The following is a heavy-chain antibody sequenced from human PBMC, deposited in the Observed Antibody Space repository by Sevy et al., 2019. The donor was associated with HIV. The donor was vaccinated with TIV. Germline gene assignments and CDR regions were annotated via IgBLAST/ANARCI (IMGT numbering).Heavy chain of an antibody. Sequence: SETLSLTCTVSGGSISSYYWSWIRQPAGKGLEWIGRIYTSGSTNYNPSLKSRVTMSVDTSKNQFSLKLSSVTAADTAVYYCARDRAGPVNIYGYSNYEHSYYYYYGMDVWGQGTTVTVSS. CDR2: IYTSGST. V-gene: IGHV4-4*07. J-gene: IGHJ6*02. CDR3: ARDRAGPVNIYGYSNYEHSYYYYYGMDV. D-gene: IGHD4-4*01. CDR1: GGSISSYY.